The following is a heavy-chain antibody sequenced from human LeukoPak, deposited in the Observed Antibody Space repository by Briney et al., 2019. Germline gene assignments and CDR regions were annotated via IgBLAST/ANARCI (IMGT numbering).Heavy chain of an antibody. CDR1: GFAFSNAW. D-gene: IGHD5-12*01. J-gene: IGHJ4*02. CDR3: TTPSFLAEGWYSGYDLSY. V-gene: IGHV3-15*01. Sequence: KAGGSLRLSCAASGFAFSNAWMSWVRQAPGKGLEWVGRIKSKTDGGTTDYAAPVKGRFTISRDDSKNTLYLQMNSLKTEDTAVYYCTTPSFLAEGWYSGYDLSYWGQGTLVTVSS. CDR2: IKSKTDGGTT.